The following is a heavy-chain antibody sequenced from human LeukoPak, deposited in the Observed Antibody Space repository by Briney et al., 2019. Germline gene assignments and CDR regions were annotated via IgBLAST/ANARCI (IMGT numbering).Heavy chain of an antibody. CDR3: ARGGYDLDY. D-gene: IGHD3-22*01. CDR2: INPFSGGT. Sequence: ASVKVSCKTSGYTFTDYYIHWVRQAPGQGLEWMGWINPFSGGTKYAQKFQGWVTMTRDTSISTAYMELSRLTSDDTAVYYCARGGYDLDYWGQGTLVIVSS. CDR1: GYTFTDYY. J-gene: IGHJ4*02. V-gene: IGHV1-2*04.